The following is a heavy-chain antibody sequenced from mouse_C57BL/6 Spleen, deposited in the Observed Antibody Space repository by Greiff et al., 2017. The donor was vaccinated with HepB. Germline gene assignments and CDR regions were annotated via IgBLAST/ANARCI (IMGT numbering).Heavy chain of an antibody. J-gene: IGHJ2*01. CDR3: TTAGGNSPFDY. CDR1: GFNIKDDY. D-gene: IGHD2-1*01. CDR2: IDPENGDT. V-gene: IGHV14-4*01. Sequence: EVQVVESGAELVRPGASVKLSCTASGFNIKDDYMHWVKQRPEQGLEWIGWIDPENGDTDYASKFQGKATITADTSSNTAYLQLSSLTSEVTAVYYWTTAGGNSPFDYWGQGTTLTVSS.